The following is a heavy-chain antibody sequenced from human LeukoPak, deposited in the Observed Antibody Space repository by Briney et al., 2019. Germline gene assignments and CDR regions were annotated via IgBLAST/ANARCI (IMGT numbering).Heavy chain of an antibody. CDR3: VKDGAAAGSPFDY. D-gene: IGHD6-13*01. CDR1: GFTFSSYG. Sequence: GRSLSLSCAASGFTFSSYGMHWVRQAPGKGLEWVAVISYDGSNKYYADSVKGRFTISRDNSKNTLYLQMSSLRAEDTAVYYCVKDGAAAGSPFDYWGQGTLVTVSS. V-gene: IGHV3-30*18. J-gene: IGHJ4*02. CDR2: ISYDGSNK.